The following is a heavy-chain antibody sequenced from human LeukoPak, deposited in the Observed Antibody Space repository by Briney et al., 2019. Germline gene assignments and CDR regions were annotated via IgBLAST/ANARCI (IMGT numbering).Heavy chain of an antibody. J-gene: IGHJ6*03. V-gene: IGHV4-34*01. CDR2: INHSGST. D-gene: IGHD3-10*01. CDR1: GGSFSGYY. Sequence: PSETLSLTCAVYGGSFSGYYWSWIRQPPGKGLEWIGEINHSGSTNYNPSLKSRVTISVETSKNQFSLKLSSVTAADTAVYYCARGRHYYGSGSYSARPYYYYMDVWGKGTTVTVSS. CDR3: ARGRHYYGSGSYSARPYYYYMDV.